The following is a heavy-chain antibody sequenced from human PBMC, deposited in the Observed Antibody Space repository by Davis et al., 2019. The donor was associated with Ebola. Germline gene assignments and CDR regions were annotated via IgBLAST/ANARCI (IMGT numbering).Heavy chain of an antibody. Sequence: PGGSLRLSCAASGFTFSSYWMSWVRQAPGKGLEWVANIKQDGSEKYYVDSVKGRFTISRDNAKNSLYLQMNSLRAEDTAVYYCARDQETGSYYNVGDYWGQGTLVTVSS. CDR3: ARDQETGSYYNVGDY. CDR1: GFTFSSYW. D-gene: IGHD3-10*01. V-gene: IGHV3-7*01. CDR2: IKQDGSEK. J-gene: IGHJ4*02.